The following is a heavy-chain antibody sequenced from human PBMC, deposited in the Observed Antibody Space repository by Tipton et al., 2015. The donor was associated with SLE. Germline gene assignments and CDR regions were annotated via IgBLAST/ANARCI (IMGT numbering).Heavy chain of an antibody. CDR3: AREMRDDYVWGSPFDY. V-gene: IGHV4-59*01. J-gene: IGHJ4*02. Sequence: TLSLTCTVSGGSISSYYWSWIRQPPGKGLEWIGYIYYGGSTNYNPSLKSRVTISVDTSKNQFSLKLSSVTAADTAVYYCAREMRDDYVWGSPFDYWGQGTLVTVSS. D-gene: IGHD3-16*01. CDR2: IYYGGST. CDR1: GGSISSYY.